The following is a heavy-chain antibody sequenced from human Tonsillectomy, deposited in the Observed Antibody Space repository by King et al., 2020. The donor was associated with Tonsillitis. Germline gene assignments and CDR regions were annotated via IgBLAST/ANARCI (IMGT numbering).Heavy chain of an antibody. CDR3: ARDSITIFGVVKGFDY. CDR1: GGSFSGYY. Sequence: VQLQQWGAGLLKPSETLSLTCAVYGGSFSGYYWSWIRQPPGKGLEWIGEINHSGSTNYNPSLKSRVTISVDTSKNQFSLKLSSVTAADTAVYYCARDSITIFGVVKGFDYWGQGTLVTVSS. D-gene: IGHD3-3*01. J-gene: IGHJ4*02. V-gene: IGHV4-34*01. CDR2: INHSGST.